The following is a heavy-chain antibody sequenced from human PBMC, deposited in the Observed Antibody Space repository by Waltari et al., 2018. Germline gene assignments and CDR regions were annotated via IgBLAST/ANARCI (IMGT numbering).Heavy chain of an antibody. D-gene: IGHD5-12*01. J-gene: IGHJ4*02. CDR2: SHAGGNT. CDR3: ARAGLGSPSQWLQLFDS. Sequence: EVQLVESGGGLIQPGGSLRLSCEASGFRASYTYMSWFRQAPGKGVEWVSVSHAGGNTYYGDSVKGRFTISRDISKNTLYLQMNSLTVEDSAMYYCARAGLGSPSQWLQLFDSWGQGTLVTVSS. V-gene: IGHV3-53*01. CDR1: GFRASYTY.